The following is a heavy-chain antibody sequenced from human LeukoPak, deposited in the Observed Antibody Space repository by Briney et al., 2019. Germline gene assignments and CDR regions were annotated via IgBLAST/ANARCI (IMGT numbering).Heavy chain of an antibody. CDR2: INSGSSHI. V-gene: IGHV3-21*01. CDR1: GFTFSSYS. D-gene: IGHD3-22*01. Sequence: GGSLRLSCAVSGFTFSSYSMNWVRQAPGKGLEWVSSINSGSSHIYYADPVKGRFTISRDNAKNSLYLQMNSLRVEDTAVYYCARGPTMRMDVWGKGTAVTVSS. J-gene: IGHJ6*04. CDR3: ARGPTMRMDV.